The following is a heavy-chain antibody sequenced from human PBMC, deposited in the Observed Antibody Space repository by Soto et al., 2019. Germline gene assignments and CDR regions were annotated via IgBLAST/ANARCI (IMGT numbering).Heavy chain of an antibody. D-gene: IGHD1-7*01. CDR1: GLTFSNYA. V-gene: IGHV3-23*01. CDR3: AKNQERELPRVIDF. CDR2: RSGSSSTT. Sequence: EVRLLESGGGLVKPGGSLRLSCATSGLTFSNYAMSWVRHAPGGGLEWVSSRSGSSSTTYYADSVRGRFTISRDRSKNTLYLQMSSLRAEDTALYYGAKNQERELPRVIDFWGQGTLVTVSS. J-gene: IGHJ4*02.